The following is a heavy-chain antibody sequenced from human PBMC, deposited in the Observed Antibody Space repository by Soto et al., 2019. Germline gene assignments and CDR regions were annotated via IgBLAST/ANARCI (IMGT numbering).Heavy chain of an antibody. CDR3: AREETRWPLAFGLDV. CDR1: GFSFSKYD. V-gene: IGHV3-13*05. CDR2: IGTAADP. J-gene: IGHJ6*02. D-gene: IGHD2-15*01. Sequence: GVSLRLSCAASGFSFSKYDMHWVRQPTGKGLEWVSAIGTAADPYYSGSVEGRFTISRENAKNSLYLQMNSLSAGDTAVYYCAREETRWPLAFGLDVCGQGTTVIVSS.